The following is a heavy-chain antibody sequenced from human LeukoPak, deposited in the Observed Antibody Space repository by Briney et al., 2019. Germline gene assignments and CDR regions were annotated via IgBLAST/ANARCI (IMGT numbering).Heavy chain of an antibody. CDR2: INPSGGST. D-gene: IGHD6-13*01. CDR1: GYTFTSYY. Sequence: DSVKVSCKASGYTFTSYYMHWVRQAPGQGLEWMGIINPSGGSTSYAQKFQGRVTMTRGTSTSTVYMELSSLRSEDTAVYYCARDLLSSSSWSDWFDPWGQGTLVTVSS. J-gene: IGHJ5*02. V-gene: IGHV1-46*01. CDR3: ARDLLSSSSWSDWFDP.